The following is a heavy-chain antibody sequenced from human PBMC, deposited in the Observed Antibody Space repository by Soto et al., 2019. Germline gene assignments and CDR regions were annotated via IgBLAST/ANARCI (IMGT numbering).Heavy chain of an antibody. D-gene: IGHD2-2*01. CDR3: ATGYFSSTSCYDAFDI. J-gene: IGHJ3*02. CDR1: GYTFTSYA. Sequence: ASVEVSCKXSGYTFTSYAMHWVRQAPGQRLEWMGWINAGNGNTKYSQKFQGRVTITRDTSASTAYMELSSLRSEDTAVYYCATGYFSSTSCYDAFDIWGQGTMVTVSS. V-gene: IGHV1-3*01. CDR2: INAGNGNT.